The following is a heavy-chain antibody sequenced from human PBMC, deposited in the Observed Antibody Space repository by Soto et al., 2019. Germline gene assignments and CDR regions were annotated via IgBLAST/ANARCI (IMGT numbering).Heavy chain of an antibody. J-gene: IGHJ4*02. CDR3: ARHGYSYGGGYFDY. Sequence: VQLVGAGGGLVQPGGVLGTSFASSWITVNCNHIGLVRPGPGEGLGWVSVIYSGGSAYYADSVKGRFTISRDNSKNTLYLQMNSLRAEDTAVYYCARHGYSYGGGYFDYWGQGTLVTVSS. V-gene: IGHV3-66*04. CDR1: WITVNCNH. D-gene: IGHD5-18*01. CDR2: IYSGGSA.